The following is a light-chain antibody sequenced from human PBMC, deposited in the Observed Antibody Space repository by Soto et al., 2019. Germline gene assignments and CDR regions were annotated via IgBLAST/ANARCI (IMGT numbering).Light chain of an antibody. CDR1: QTITSY. V-gene: IGKV1-39*01. Sequence: DIQMTQSPSSLSASVGDRVTITCRSSQTITSYLNWYQHKPGRAPNLLVYAASSSHSGVPSRFSGSGSGTDFTLTISSLQPEDFATYYCQQTYTMPPTFGGGTKVEIK. J-gene: IGKJ4*01. CDR3: QQTYTMPPT. CDR2: AAS.